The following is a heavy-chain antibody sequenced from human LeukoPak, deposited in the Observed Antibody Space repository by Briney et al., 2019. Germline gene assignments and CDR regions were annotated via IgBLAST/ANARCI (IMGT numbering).Heavy chain of an antibody. Sequence: SETLSLTCAVYGGSFSGYYWSWIRQPPGKGLEWIGEINHSGSTNYSPSLKSRVTISVDTSKNQFSLKLSSVTAADTAVYYCARGISGSPFDYWGQGTLVTVSS. D-gene: IGHD3-10*01. CDR2: INHSGST. CDR1: GGSFSGYY. V-gene: IGHV4-34*01. CDR3: ARGISGSPFDY. J-gene: IGHJ4*02.